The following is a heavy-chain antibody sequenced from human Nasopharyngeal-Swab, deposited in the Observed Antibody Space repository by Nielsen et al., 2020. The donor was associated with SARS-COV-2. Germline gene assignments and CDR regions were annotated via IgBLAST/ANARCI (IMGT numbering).Heavy chain of an antibody. CDR3: AAIKYDYVWGSYRYTQNLNWFDP. CDR2: IIPIFGTA. Sequence: WVRQAPGQGLEWMGGIIPIFGTANYAQKFQGRVTITADESTSTAYMELRSLRSDDTAVYYCAAIKYDYVWGSYRYTQNLNWFDPWGQGTLVTVSS. J-gene: IGHJ5*02. D-gene: IGHD3-16*02. V-gene: IGHV1-69*01.